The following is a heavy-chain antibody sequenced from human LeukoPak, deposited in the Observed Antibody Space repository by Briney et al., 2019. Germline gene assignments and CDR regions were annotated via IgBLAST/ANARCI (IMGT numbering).Heavy chain of an antibody. CDR1: GFTFSSYA. V-gene: IGHV3-23*01. CDR3: AKDRGAAMIVVGTPFDY. J-gene: IGHJ4*02. CDR2: ISGSGGST. D-gene: IGHD3-22*01. Sequence: GGSLRLSCAASGFTFSSYAMSWVRQAPGKGLEWVSAISGSGGSTYYADSVKGRFTISRDNSKNTLYLQMNSLRAEDTAVYYCAKDRGAAMIVVGTPFDYWGQGTLVTVSS.